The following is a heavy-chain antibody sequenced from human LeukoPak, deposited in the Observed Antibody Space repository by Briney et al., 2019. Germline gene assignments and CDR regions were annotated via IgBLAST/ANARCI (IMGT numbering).Heavy chain of an antibody. D-gene: IGHD1-26*01. V-gene: IGHV4-30-2*01. J-gene: IGHJ4*02. CDR3: ARSTSGSYFWADK. CDR1: GGSISSGGYS. Sequence: SQTLSLTCAVSGGSISSGGYSWSWIRQPPGKGLEWIGYIYHSGSTYYNPSLKSRVTISVDTSKSQFSLKLTSVTAADTAVYYCARSTSGSYFWADKWGQGTLVTVSS. CDR2: IYHSGST.